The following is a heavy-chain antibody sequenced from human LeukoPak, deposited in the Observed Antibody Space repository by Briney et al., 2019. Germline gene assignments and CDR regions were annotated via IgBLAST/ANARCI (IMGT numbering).Heavy chain of an antibody. CDR2: INQGGSDK. V-gene: IGHV3-7*01. CDR3: VRDRISSAGSDF. Sequence: GGSLRLSCVASGFSFRSYWMSWVRQAPGKGLEWVSNINQGGSDKYYVDSVKGRFTISRDDAQKSLFLQMDSLRADDTGVYLCVRDRISSAGSDFWGQGTHVTVSS. CDR1: GFSFRSYW. J-gene: IGHJ4*02. D-gene: IGHD6-13*01.